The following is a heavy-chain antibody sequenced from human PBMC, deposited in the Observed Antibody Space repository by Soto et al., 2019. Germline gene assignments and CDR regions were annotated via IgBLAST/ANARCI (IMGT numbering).Heavy chain of an antibody. CDR1: GDTLSRYA. CDR2: IIPLFGTT. J-gene: IGHJ6*02. D-gene: IGHD6-6*01. Sequence: QVQLVQSGAEVKKPGSSVKVSCKASGDTLSRYAITWVRQAPGHGLEWMGGIIPLFGTTNYAQKFQDRVTITADESTSTAYMELSSLRSDDTAVYYCVPLQPSTIVGRPGMDVWGQGTTVTVSS. V-gene: IGHV1-69*01. CDR3: VPLQPSTIVGRPGMDV.